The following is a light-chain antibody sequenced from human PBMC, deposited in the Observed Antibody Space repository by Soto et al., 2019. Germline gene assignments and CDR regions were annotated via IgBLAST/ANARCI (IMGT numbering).Light chain of an antibody. Sequence: TQSPATLSLSPGERATLCCMSSENVRTFFDWYQQKPGQAPRLLIYCASTRATGIPARFSGSGSGTEFTLTISSLQSEDFAVYYCQQYNNWPKTFGQGTKV. CDR2: CAS. CDR3: QQYNNWPKT. CDR1: ENVRTF. V-gene: IGKV3-15*01. J-gene: IGKJ1*01.